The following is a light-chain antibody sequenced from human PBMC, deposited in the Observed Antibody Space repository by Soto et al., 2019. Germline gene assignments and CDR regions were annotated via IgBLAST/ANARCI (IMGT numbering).Light chain of an antibody. CDR3: SSYTSSSTLV. CDR2: EVS. CDR1: SSDVGGYNY. Sequence: QSALTQPASVSGSPGQSITISCTGTSSDVGGYNYVSWYQQHPGKAPKLMIYEVSNRPSGVSNRFSGSKTGNTVSLTISGPQAEDEADYYCSSYTSSSTLVFGTGTKVTVL. V-gene: IGLV2-14*01. J-gene: IGLJ1*01.